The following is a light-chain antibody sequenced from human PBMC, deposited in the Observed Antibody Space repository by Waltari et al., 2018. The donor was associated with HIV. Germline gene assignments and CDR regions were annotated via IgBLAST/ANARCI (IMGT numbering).Light chain of an antibody. J-gene: IGLJ2*01. CDR1: SSDVGGYNY. CDR2: DGS. V-gene: IGLV2-23*01. Sequence: QSALTQPASVSGSPGPSITISCTGTSSDVGGYNYVSWYQQHPGKAPKRMIYDGSKRPAGVSNRFSGSKSGNTASLTISGLQTEDEADYYCCSYAGSRTLVFGGGTKLTVL. CDR3: CSYAGSRTLV.